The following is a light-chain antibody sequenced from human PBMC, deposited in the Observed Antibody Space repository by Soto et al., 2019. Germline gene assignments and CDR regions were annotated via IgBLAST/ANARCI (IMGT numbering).Light chain of an antibody. CDR3: QQYNKWPLT. V-gene: IGKV3-15*01. Sequence: EIVLTQSPATLSVSPGDRATLSCRASQSVSSNLGWYQQKRGQAPRLLIYGASTRATGVPARFSGSGSGTEFTLTISSLQSEDFAVYYCQQYNKWPLTFGPGTKVDIK. CDR2: GAS. J-gene: IGKJ3*01. CDR1: QSVSSN.